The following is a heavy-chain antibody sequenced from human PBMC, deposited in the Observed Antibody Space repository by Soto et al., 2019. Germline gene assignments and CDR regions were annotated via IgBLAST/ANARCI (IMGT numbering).Heavy chain of an antibody. V-gene: IGHV1-69*13. Sequence: GASVKVSCKASGGTFSTYAISWVRQAPGQGLEWMGGIIPIFGTANYAQKFQGRVTITADESTSTAHMELSSLRSEDTAVYYCARDGEYSYGQIPYGMDVWGQGTTVTVSS. CDR2: IIPIFGTA. J-gene: IGHJ6*02. D-gene: IGHD5-18*01. CDR1: GGTFSTYA. CDR3: ARDGEYSYGQIPYGMDV.